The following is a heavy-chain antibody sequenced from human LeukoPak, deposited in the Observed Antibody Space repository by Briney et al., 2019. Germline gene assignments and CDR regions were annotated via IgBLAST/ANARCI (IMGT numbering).Heavy chain of an antibody. Sequence: ASVKVSCKASGYTFTSYYMHWVRQAPGQGLEWMGIINPSGGSTSYAQKFQGRVTMTRDTSTSTAYMELSSLRSEDTAVYYCARVERCSSTSCYTDIDYWGQGTLVTVSS. CDR2: INPSGGST. J-gene: IGHJ4*02. V-gene: IGHV1-46*01. CDR1: GYTFTSYY. CDR3: ARVERCSSTSCYTDIDY. D-gene: IGHD2-2*02.